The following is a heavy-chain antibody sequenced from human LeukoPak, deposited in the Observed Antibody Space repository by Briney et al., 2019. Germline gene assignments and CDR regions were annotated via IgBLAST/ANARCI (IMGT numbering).Heavy chain of an antibody. Sequence: ASVKVSCKTSGYTFTDYYMRWVRQAPGQGLEWMGWINPNSGGSHYPQKFQGRVTMTRDTSISTAYMELSRLRSDDTAVYYCASGGYADYWGQGTLVTVSS. CDR1: GYTFTDYY. J-gene: IGHJ4*02. V-gene: IGHV1-2*02. CDR3: ASGGYADY. CDR2: INPNSGGS. D-gene: IGHD3-16*01.